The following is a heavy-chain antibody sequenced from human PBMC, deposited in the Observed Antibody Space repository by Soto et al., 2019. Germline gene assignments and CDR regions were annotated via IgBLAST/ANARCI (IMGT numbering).Heavy chain of an antibody. D-gene: IGHD2-2*01. V-gene: IGHV1-24*01. J-gene: IGHJ5*02. CDR2: FDAEDGKT. CDR3: ARSDIVVVPAANLGP. Sequence: ASVKVSCKVSGCTLTELSMHWVRQAPGKGLEWMGGFDAEDGKTIYAQKFQGRVTMTTDTSTSTAYMELRSLRSDDTAVYYCARSDIVVVPAANLGPWGQGTLVTVSS. CDR1: GCTLTELS.